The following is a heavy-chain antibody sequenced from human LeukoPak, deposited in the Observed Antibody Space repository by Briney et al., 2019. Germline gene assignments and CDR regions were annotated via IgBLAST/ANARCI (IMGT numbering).Heavy chain of an antibody. CDR2: IIPIFGTA. CDR3: ARGEVATAGTYYYYYYMDV. V-gene: IGHV1-69*05. Sequence: ASVKVSCKASGGTFSSYAITWVRQAPGQGLEWMGGIIPIFGTANYAQKFQDRVTITTDESTSTVYMELSSLRSEDTAVYYCARGEVATAGTYYYYYYMDVWAKGTTVTVSS. D-gene: IGHD6-13*01. J-gene: IGHJ6*03. CDR1: GGTFSSYA.